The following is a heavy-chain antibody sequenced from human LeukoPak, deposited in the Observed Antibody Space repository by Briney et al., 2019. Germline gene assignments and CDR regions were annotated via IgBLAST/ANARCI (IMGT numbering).Heavy chain of an antibody. CDR1: GFTFGSYW. Sequence: GGSLRLSCAASGFTFGSYWMHWVRQAPGKGLVWVSRINSDGSSTSYADSVKGRFTISRDNAKNTLYLQMNSLRAEDTAVYYCAREGPRGVATDYWGQGTLVTVSS. D-gene: IGHD3-10*01. CDR3: AREGPRGVATDY. J-gene: IGHJ4*02. V-gene: IGHV3-74*01. CDR2: INSDGSST.